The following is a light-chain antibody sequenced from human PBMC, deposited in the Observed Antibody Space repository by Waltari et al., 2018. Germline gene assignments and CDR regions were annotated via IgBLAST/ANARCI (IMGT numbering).Light chain of an antibody. CDR2: DVT. CDR1: SSDVGGYNY. J-gene: IGLJ1*01. V-gene: IGLV2-11*01. CDR3: CSYADRNGVYV. Sequence: QSALTQPRSVSGSPGQSVTISCTGTSSDVGGYNYFSWYQQHPGKAPRLLIYDVTKRPSGVPDRFSGSKSGNTASLTISGLQAEDEGDYYCCSYADRNGVYVFGTGTKVTAL.